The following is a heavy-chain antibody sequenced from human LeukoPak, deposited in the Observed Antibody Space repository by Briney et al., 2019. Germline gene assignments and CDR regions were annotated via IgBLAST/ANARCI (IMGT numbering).Heavy chain of an antibody. CDR2: IFNGGST. J-gene: IGHJ1*01. Sequence: GGSLRFSCAASGFAVSSNHMNWVRHAPGKGLEWVSVIFNGGSTYYADSVKGRFTISRDNFKNTLYLQMNSLRAEDTAVYYCATSIVGLTYDEHFQHWGQGTLVTVSS. CDR1: GFAVSSNH. D-gene: IGHD1-26*01. CDR3: ATSIVGLTYDEHFQH. V-gene: IGHV3-53*01.